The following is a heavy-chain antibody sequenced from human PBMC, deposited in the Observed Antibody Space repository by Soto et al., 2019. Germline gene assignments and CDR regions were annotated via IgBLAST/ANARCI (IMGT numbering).Heavy chain of an antibody. Sequence: GGSLRLSCAASGFTFDDYAMHWVRQAPGKGLEWVSGISWNSGSIGYADSVKGRFTISRDNAKNSLYLQMNSPRAEDTALYYCAKVLPSKSYYYYGMDVWGQGTTVTV. CDR2: ISWNSGSI. CDR1: GFTFDDYA. J-gene: IGHJ6*02. CDR3: AKVLPSKSYYYYGMDV. V-gene: IGHV3-9*01.